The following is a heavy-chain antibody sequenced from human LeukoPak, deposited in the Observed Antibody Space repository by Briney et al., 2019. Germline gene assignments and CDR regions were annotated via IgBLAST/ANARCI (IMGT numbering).Heavy chain of an antibody. Sequence: SETLSLTCAVYGGSFSGYYWSWIRQPPGKGLEWIGEINHSGSTNYNPSLKSRVTISVDTSKNQFSLKLSSVTAADTAVYYCARGSRDSSGWYVKYWFDPWGQGTLVTVSS. V-gene: IGHV4-34*01. J-gene: IGHJ5*02. CDR2: INHSGST. CDR1: GGSFSGYY. CDR3: ARGSRDSSGWYVKYWFDP. D-gene: IGHD6-19*01.